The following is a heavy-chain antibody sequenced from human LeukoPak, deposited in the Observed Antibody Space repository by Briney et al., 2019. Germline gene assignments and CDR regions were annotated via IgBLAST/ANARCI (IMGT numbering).Heavy chain of an antibody. CDR2: IYYSGST. Sequence: SETLSLTCTVSGGSISSSSYYWGWIRQPPGKGLEWIGSIYYSGSTYYNPSLKGRVTISVDTSKNQFSLQLSSVTAADTAVYYCARPDSSAWGYAFDIWGQGTMVTVSS. J-gene: IGHJ3*02. V-gene: IGHV4-39*01. CDR3: ARPDSSAWGYAFDI. D-gene: IGHD6-19*01. CDR1: GGSISSSSYY.